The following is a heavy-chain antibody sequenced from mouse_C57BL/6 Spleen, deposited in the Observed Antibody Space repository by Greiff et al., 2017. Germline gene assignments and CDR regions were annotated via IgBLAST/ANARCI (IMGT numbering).Heavy chain of an antibody. Sequence: VQLVESGAELVKPGASVKISCKASGYAFSSYWMNWVKQRPGKGLEWIGQIYPGDGDTNYNGKFKGKATLTADKSSSTAYMQLSSLTSEDSAVYCCARSRQLRLFYAMDYWGQGTSVTVSS. CDR1: GYAFSSYW. CDR2: IYPGDGDT. D-gene: IGHD3-2*02. V-gene: IGHV1-80*01. J-gene: IGHJ4*01. CDR3: ARSRQLRLFYAMDY.